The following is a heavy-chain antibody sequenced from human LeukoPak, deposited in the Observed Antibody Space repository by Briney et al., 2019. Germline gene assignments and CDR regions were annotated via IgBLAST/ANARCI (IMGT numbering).Heavy chain of an antibody. CDR1: GGTFSSYA. J-gene: IGHJ4*02. CDR2: INPILSTA. Sequence: SLKVSCKASGGTFSSYAISWVRQAPGQGLEWMGVINPILSTANTGQKFQGRVTITTDESTSTAYMELSSLRTEDTAVDYCARHDSSGYYYEYYFDYWGQGTLVTVSS. V-gene: IGHV1-69*05. D-gene: IGHD3-22*01. CDR3: ARHDSSGYYYEYYFDY.